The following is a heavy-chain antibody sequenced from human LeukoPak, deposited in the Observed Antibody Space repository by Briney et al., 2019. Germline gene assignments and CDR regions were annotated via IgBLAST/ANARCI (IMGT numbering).Heavy chain of an antibody. CDR2: IIPILGIA. V-gene: IGHV1-69*04. Sequence: SVKVSCKASGGTFSSYAISWVRQAPGQGLEWMGRIIPILGIANYAQKFQGRVTITADKSTSTAYMELSSLRSEDTAVYYCASLQYSLNWFDPWGQGTLVTVSS. D-gene: IGHD6-6*01. J-gene: IGHJ5*02. CDR1: GGTFSSYA. CDR3: ASLQYSLNWFDP.